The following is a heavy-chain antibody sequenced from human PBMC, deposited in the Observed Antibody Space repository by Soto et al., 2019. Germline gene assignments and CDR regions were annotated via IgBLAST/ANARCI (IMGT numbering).Heavy chain of an antibody. J-gene: IGHJ6*02. CDR1: GGSISSYY. CDR2: IYYSGST. CDR3: ARDRYYYGSGRINYYYYGMDV. Sequence: SETLSLTCTVSGGSISSYYWSWIRQPPGKGLEWIGYIYYSGSTNYSPSLKSRVTISVDTSKNQFSLKLSSVTAADTAVYYCARDRYYYGSGRINYYYYGMDVWGQGTTVTVSS. V-gene: IGHV4-59*01. D-gene: IGHD3-10*01.